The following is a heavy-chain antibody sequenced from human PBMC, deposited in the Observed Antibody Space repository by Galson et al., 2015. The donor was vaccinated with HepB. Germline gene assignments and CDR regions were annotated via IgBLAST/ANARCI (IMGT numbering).Heavy chain of an antibody. J-gene: IGHJ5*01. CDR1: GFTLNTHA. D-gene: IGHD3-9*01. Sequence: SLRLSCAASGFTLNTHAMAWVRQPPGKGPEWVSALSGDSIIIHYADSVKGRFTISKDNSENTLYLQMNSLRGEDTALYYCAKFGARFDAWFDSWGQGTLVTVFS. CDR2: LSGDSIII. CDR3: AKFGARFDAWFDS. V-gene: IGHV3-23*01.